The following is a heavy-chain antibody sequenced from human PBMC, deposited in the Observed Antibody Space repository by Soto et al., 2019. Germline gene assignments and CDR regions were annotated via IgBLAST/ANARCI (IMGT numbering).Heavy chain of an antibody. CDR2: INHSGST. V-gene: IGHV4-34*01. CDR3: ARGPESLRLSA. CDR1: GGSFSGYY. D-gene: IGHD3-10*01. J-gene: IGHJ5*02. Sequence: QVQLQQWGAGLLKPSETLSLTCAVYGGSFSGYYWSWIRQPPGKGLEWIGEINHSGSTNYNPSLKSRVTISVDTSKNQFSLKLSSVTAADTAVYYCARGPESLRLSAWGQGTLVTVSS.